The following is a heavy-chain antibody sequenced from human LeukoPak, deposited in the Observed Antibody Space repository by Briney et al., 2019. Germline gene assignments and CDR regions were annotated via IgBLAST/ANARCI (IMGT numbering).Heavy chain of an antibody. CDR2: IYDSATT. CDR1: GYSISSGHY. V-gene: IGHV4-38-2*02. CDR3: ARDPALTFNWFDP. J-gene: IGHJ5*02. Sequence: KPSETLSLTCGVSGYSISSGHYWAWIRQPPGKGPEWIASIYDSATTYSNLSLESRISLSVDPYKNQFSLNLTSVTAADTAVYYCARDPALTFNWFDPWGQGILVTVSS. D-gene: IGHD2-21*02.